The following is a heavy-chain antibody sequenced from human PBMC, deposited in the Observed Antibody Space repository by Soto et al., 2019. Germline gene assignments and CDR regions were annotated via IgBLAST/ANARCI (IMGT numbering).Heavy chain of an antibody. CDR3: ARARGKQSYFDY. J-gene: IGHJ4*02. V-gene: IGHV4-34*01. CDR2: INDSGST. CDR1: GGSFSGYY. D-gene: IGHD3-10*01. Sequence: QVQLQQWGAGLLKPSETLSLTCAVYGGSFSGYYWSWIRQPPGKGLEWIGEINDSGSTNYNPSLKSRVTISVDTSKNQFSLKLSSVTAADTAVYYCARARGKQSYFDYWGQGTLVTVSS.